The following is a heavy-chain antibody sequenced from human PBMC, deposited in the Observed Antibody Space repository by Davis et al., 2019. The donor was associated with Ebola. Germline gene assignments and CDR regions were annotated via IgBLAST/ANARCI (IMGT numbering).Heavy chain of an antibody. CDR3: ARIEDYGDEYYFDY. V-gene: IGHV4-30-4*07. Sequence: MPSETLSLTCAVSGAFVSSGGYSWIWIRQPPGKGLEWIGYYYYTGSTYYNPSLKSRVTISVDTSKNQFSLKLSSVTAADTAVYYCARIEDYGDEYYFDYWGQGTLVTVSS. J-gene: IGHJ4*02. CDR2: YYYTGST. CDR1: GAFVSSGGYS. D-gene: IGHD4-17*01.